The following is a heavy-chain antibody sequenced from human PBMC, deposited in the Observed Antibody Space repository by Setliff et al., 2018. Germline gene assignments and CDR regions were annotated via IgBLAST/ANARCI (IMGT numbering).Heavy chain of an antibody. D-gene: IGHD1-26*01. CDR3: ARDRRIVGARHAFDI. CDR2: IYYSGST. Sequence: SETLSLTCTVSGGSISSGGYYWSWLRQHPGKGLEWIGYIYYSGSTYYNPSLKSRVTISVDTSKNQFSLKLSSVTAADTAVYYCARDRRIVGARHAFDIWGQGTMVT. J-gene: IGHJ3*02. CDR1: GGSISSGGYY. V-gene: IGHV4-31*03.